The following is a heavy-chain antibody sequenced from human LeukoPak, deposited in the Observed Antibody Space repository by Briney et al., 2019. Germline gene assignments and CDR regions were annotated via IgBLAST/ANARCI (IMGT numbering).Heavy chain of an antibody. CDR2: ISWNSGNI. CDR1: GFAFDDYA. J-gene: IGHJ4*02. D-gene: IGHD2-2*01. V-gene: IGHV3-9*01. Sequence: GGSLRLSCAASGFAFDDYAMHWVRQAPGKGLEWVSGISWNSGNIGYADSVKGRFTISRDNAKNSLFLQMNSLRAEDTALYYCAKDYCSSTTCYYNYWGQGTLVTVSS. CDR3: AKDYCSSTTCYYNY.